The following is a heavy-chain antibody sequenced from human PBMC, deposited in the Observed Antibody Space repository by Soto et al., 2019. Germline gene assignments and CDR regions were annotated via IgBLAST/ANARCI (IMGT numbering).Heavy chain of an antibody. CDR2: IIPIFGTA. CDR3: ARGTIFGVVIQRGDSFNWFDP. Sequence: ASVKVSCQASGGTFSSYAISWVRQAPGQGLEWMGGIIPIFGTANYAQKFQGRVTITADESTSTAYMELSSLRSEDTAVYYCARGTIFGVVIQRGDSFNWFDPWGQGTLVTVSS. V-gene: IGHV1-69*13. J-gene: IGHJ5*02. CDR1: GGTFSSYA. D-gene: IGHD3-3*01.